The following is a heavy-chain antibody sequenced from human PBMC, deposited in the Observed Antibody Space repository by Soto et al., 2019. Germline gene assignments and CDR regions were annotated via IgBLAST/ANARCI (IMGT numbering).Heavy chain of an antibody. CDR2: IYYSGST. Sequence: SETLALTCTVSGGPIGSYYWSWIRQPPGKGLEWIGYIYYSGSTNYNPSLKSRVTISVDTSKNQFSLKLSSVTAADTAVYYCASALILTGYYIHHAFDIWGQGTLVTVS. D-gene: IGHD3-9*01. CDR1: GGPIGSYY. V-gene: IGHV4-59*01. J-gene: IGHJ3*02. CDR3: ASALILTGYYIHHAFDI.